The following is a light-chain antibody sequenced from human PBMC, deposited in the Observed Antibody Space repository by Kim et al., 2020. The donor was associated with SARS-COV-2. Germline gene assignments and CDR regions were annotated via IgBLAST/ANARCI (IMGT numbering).Light chain of an antibody. CDR1: VSNIGAGYD. V-gene: IGLV1-40*01. CDR3: QSFDRTLNAWV. Sequence: QSVLTQPPSVSGAPGQRVTISCTGSVSNIGAGYDVHWYQQLPGTAPKLLIDDDTNRPSGVPARFSASNSGTSASLAITGLQAEDEADYYCQSFDRTLNAWVFGGGTQLTVL. CDR2: DDT. J-gene: IGLJ3*02.